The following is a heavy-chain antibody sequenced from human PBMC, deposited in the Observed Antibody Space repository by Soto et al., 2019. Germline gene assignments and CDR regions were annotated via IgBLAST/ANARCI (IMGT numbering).Heavy chain of an antibody. CDR1: GFTFSSYG. V-gene: IGHV3-NL1*01. D-gene: IGHD3-3*01. CDR2: IYSGGST. J-gene: IGHJ4*02. Sequence: GGSLRLSCAASGFTFSSYGMHWVRQAPGKGLEWVSVIYSGGSTYYADSVKGRFTISRDNSKNTLYLQMNSLRAEDTAVYYCARAFGDFWDWGQGTLVTVSS. CDR3: ARAFGDFWD.